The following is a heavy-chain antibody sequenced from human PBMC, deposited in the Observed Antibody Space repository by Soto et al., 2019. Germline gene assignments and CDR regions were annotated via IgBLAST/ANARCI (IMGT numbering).Heavy chain of an antibody. D-gene: IGHD2-15*01. CDR2: ISYDGSNK. V-gene: IGHV3-30-3*01. CDR3: ARDGKNNYYGMDV. J-gene: IGHJ6*02. Sequence: QVQLVESGGGVVQPGRSLRLSCAASGFTFSSYAMHWVRQAPGKGLEWVVVISYDGSNKYYADSVKGRFTISRDNSKNTLYLQMNSLRAEDTAVYYCARDGKNNYYGMDVWGQGTMVTVSS. CDR1: GFTFSSYA.